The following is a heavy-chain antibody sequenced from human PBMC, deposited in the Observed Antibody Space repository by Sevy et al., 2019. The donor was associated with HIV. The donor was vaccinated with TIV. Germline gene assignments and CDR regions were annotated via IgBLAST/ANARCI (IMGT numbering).Heavy chain of an antibody. CDR2: IYGGGST. D-gene: IGHD3-16*01. V-gene: IGHV3-66*01. Sequence: GGSLRLSCAASGLTVSSNYMSWVRQAPGKGLEWVSVIYGGGSTNYADSVKGRFTSSRDNSKNTLYLQMNSLRAEDTAVYYCVGGFGSYDYWGQGALVTVSS. CDR3: VGGFGSYDY. J-gene: IGHJ4*02. CDR1: GLTVSSNY.